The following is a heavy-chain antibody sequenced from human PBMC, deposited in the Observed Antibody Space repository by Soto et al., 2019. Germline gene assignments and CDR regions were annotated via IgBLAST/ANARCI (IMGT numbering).Heavy chain of an antibody. Sequence: ASVKVSCKASGYTFTSYDINWVRQATGQGLEWMGWMNPNSGNTGYAQKFQGRVTMTRNTSISTAYMELSSLRSEDTAVYYCARSLATSLSITAMVPRYYYYYYVMDVWGQGTTVTVSS. CDR1: GYTFTSYD. D-gene: IGHD5-18*01. V-gene: IGHV1-8*01. CDR3: ARSLATSLSITAMVPRYYYYYYVMDV. J-gene: IGHJ6*02. CDR2: MNPNSGNT.